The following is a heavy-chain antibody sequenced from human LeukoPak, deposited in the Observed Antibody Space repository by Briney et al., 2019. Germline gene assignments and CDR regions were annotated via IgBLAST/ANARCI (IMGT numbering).Heavy chain of an antibody. V-gene: IGHV3-30*02. CDR1: GFTFSGYG. CDR2: IRYDGSNK. Sequence: GGSLRLSCAASGFTFSGYGMHWVRQAPGKGLEWVAFIRYDGSNKYYADSVKGRFTISRDNSKNTLYLQMNSLRAEDTAVYYCAKDSSTSKYYFDYWGQGTLATVSS. CDR3: AKDSSTSKYYFDY. D-gene: IGHD2-2*01. J-gene: IGHJ4*02.